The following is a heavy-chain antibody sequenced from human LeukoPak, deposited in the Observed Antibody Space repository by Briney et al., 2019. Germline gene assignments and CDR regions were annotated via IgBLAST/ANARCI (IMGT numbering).Heavy chain of an antibody. CDR2: IYHSGST. CDR1: GGSISSGGYS. CDR3: ARSGYSYGYDY. D-gene: IGHD5-18*01. J-gene: IGHJ4*02. V-gene: IGHV4-30-2*01. Sequence: SQTLSLTGAVSGGSISSGGYSWSWIRQPPGKGLEWIGYIYHSGSTYYNPSLKSRVTISVDRSKNQFSLKLSSVTAADTAVYYCARSGYSYGYDYWGQGTLVTVSS.